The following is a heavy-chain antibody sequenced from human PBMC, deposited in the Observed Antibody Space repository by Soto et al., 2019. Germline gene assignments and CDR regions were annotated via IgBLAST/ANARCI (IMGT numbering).Heavy chain of an antibody. D-gene: IGHD3-22*01. CDR3: AREGVYYYDSSGYSVSSDY. Sequence: SVKVSCKASGGTFSSYTISWVRQAPGQGLEWMGRIIPILGIANYAQKFQGRVTITADKSTSTAYMELSSLRSEDTAVYYCAREGVYYYDSSGYSVSSDYWGQGTLVTVSS. V-gene: IGHV1-69*04. CDR2: IIPILGIA. CDR1: GGTFSSYT. J-gene: IGHJ4*02.